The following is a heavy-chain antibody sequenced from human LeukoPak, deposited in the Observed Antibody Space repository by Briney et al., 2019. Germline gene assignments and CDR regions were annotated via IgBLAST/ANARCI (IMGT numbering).Heavy chain of an antibody. CDR3: ARGGSYVHY. J-gene: IGHJ4*02. Sequence: GGSLRLSCAASGFTFNSYEMNWVRQAPGKGLEWVSYVNSGGSAIYYADSVKGRFTISRDNAKNSLYLQMNSLRADDTAVYYCARGGSYVHYWGQGTLVTVSS. V-gene: IGHV3-48*03. CDR2: VNSGGSAI. D-gene: IGHD1-26*01. CDR1: GFTFNSYE.